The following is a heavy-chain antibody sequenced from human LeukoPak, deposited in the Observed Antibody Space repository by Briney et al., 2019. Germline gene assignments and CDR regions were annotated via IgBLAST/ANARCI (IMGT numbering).Heavy chain of an antibody. V-gene: IGHV3-23*01. CDR2: ISGSGGST. CDR3: AKGVHSGATGALDY. CDR1: GFTVSSTY. Sequence: PGGSLRLSCAASGFTVSSTYMSWVRQAPGKGLEWVSAISGSGGSTYYADSVKGRFTISRDNSKNTLYLQMNSLRAEDTAVYYCAKGVHSGATGALDYWGQGTLVTVSS. J-gene: IGHJ4*02. D-gene: IGHD2-21*01.